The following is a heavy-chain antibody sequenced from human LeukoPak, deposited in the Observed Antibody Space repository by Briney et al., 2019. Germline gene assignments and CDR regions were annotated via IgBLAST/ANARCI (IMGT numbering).Heavy chain of an antibody. Sequence: ASVKVSCKASGYTFTGYYMHWVRQAPGQGLEWMGWINPNSGGTNYAQKFQGRVTMTRDTSISTAYMELSRLRSEDTAVYYCARYQTVAGSGWYYYYYGMDVWGQGTTVTVSS. CDR2: INPNSGGT. D-gene: IGHD6-19*01. V-gene: IGHV1-2*02. CDR1: GYTFTGYY. CDR3: ARYQTVAGSGWYYYYYGMDV. J-gene: IGHJ6*02.